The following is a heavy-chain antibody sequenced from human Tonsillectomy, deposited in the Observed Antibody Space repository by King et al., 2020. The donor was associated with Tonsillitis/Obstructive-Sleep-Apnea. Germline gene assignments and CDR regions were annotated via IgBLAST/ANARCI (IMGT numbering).Heavy chain of an antibody. V-gene: IGHV3-11*06. J-gene: IGHJ6*02. Sequence: VQLVESGGGLVKPGGSLRLSCAASGFTFSDYYMSWIRQAPGKGLEWVSYISTSSSTNYADSGKGRFTIYRDNAKNSLHLQMNSMSAEDTAVYYDARDRFLGDIVVPSYYGMDVWGQGTTVTVSS. CDR1: GFTFSDYY. D-gene: IGHD2-15*01. CDR3: ARDRFLGDIVVPSYYGMDV. CDR2: ISTSSST.